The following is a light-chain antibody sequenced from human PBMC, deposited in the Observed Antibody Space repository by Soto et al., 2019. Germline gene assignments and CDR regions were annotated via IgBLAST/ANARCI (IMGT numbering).Light chain of an antibody. CDR3: QQYNSILRYT. J-gene: IGKJ2*01. CDR1: QSISSW. Sequence: DIQMTQSPSTLSASVGDRVTITCRASQSISSWLAWYQQKPGKAPKLLIYKASSLESGVPSRFSGSGSGTEFTLTIISLQPDDFATYYCQQYNSILRYTFGQGTKLEIK. V-gene: IGKV1-5*03. CDR2: KAS.